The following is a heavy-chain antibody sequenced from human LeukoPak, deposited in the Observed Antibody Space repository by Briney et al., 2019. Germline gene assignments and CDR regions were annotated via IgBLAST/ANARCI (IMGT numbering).Heavy chain of an antibody. J-gene: IGHJ1*01. D-gene: IGHD3-22*01. V-gene: IGHV4-39*01. CDR1: GDAVSRSDSY. Sequence: SETLSLTCSVSGDAVSRSDSYWDWIRQPPGKGLEWIGTIYYSGRTYYSPSLKSRVTMSVDPSNNQFSLNLRSVTAADTAVYYCARRRYYDGSGYLEWGQGTLLSVSS. CDR3: ARRRYYDGSGYLE. CDR2: IYYSGRT.